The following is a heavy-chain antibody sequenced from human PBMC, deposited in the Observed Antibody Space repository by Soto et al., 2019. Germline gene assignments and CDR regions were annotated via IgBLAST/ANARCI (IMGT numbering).Heavy chain of an antibody. Sequence: TSETLSLTCADYGGSFSGYYWSWIRQPPGKGLEWIGEINHSGSTNYNPSLKSRVTISVDTSKNQFSLKLSSVTAADTAVYYCARGGFSKILDYWGQGTLVTVSS. CDR3: ARGGFSKILDY. D-gene: IGHD3-3*02. CDR2: INHSGST. CDR1: GGSFSGYY. V-gene: IGHV4-34*01. J-gene: IGHJ4*02.